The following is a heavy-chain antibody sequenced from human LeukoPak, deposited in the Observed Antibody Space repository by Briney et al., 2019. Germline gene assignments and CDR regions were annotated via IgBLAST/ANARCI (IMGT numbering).Heavy chain of an antibody. CDR2: IDTNTGNP. J-gene: IGHJ4*02. CDR3: ARVRLGLDSSGYPFDY. Sequence: GASVKVSCKASGYTFTSYAMNWVRQAPGQGLEWMGWIDTNTGNPTYAQGFTGRFVFSLDTSVSTAYLQISSLKAEDTAVYYCARVRLGLDSSGYPFDYWGQGTLVTVSS. D-gene: IGHD3-22*01. V-gene: IGHV7-4-1*02. CDR1: GYTFTSYA.